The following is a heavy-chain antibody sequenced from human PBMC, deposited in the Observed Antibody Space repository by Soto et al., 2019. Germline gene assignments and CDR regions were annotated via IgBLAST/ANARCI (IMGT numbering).Heavy chain of an antibody. Sequence: GGSLSLSCAASGFTFSSYWMSWVRQAPGMGLEWVANIKQDGSEKYYVDSAKGRFTISRDNAKNSLYLQMNSLRAEDTAVYYCARVGCSSTSCYYYYYYYMDVWGKGTTVTVSS. CDR1: GFTFSSYW. J-gene: IGHJ6*03. CDR2: IKQDGSEK. D-gene: IGHD2-2*01. CDR3: ARVGCSSTSCYYYYYYYMDV. V-gene: IGHV3-7*01.